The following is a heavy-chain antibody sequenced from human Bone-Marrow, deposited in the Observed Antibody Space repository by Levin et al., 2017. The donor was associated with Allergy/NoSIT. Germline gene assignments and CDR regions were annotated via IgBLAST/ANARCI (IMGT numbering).Heavy chain of an antibody. CDR1: GLTLRSHG. J-gene: IGHJ6*02. D-gene: IGHD2/OR15-2a*01. CDR2: LSYDGSHK. Sequence: GGSLRLSCAVSGLTLRSHGMHWVRQAPGKGLEWVAVLSYDGSHKYYGDSVKGRFTISRDNFKNTLYLQIDSLRPEDTAIYYCAKERGGASMYFFGLDVWGQGTTVAVSS. V-gene: IGHV3-30*18. CDR3: AKERGGASMYFFGLDV.